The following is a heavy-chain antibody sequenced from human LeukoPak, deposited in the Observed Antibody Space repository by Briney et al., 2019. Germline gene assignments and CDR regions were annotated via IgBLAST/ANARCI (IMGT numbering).Heavy chain of an antibody. V-gene: IGHV3-23*01. J-gene: IGHJ2*01. CDR3: ARPRTAWSSHWYFEV. D-gene: IGHD1-1*01. CDR1: GFTFSNYA. CDR2: LSGSGGTT. Sequence: GGSLRLSCAASGFTFSNYAMRSVRQAPRKGVEGVSGLSGSGGTTYYPDSVKGRFTISRDNSKNSLFLRMRSLRVEDTAVYYCARPRTAWSSHWYFEVWGRGTLVTVSS.